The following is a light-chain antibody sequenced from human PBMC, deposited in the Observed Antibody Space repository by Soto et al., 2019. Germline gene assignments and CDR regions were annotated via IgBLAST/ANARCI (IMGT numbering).Light chain of an antibody. CDR1: SANIGAGYD. Sequence: QSVLTHPPSVSGAPVQRVTISCTGSSANIGAGYDVHWYQQLPGTAPKLLIYGNSNRPSGVPDRFSGSKSGTSASLAITGLQAEDEADYYCQSYDSSLSGSVFGGGTKLTVL. V-gene: IGLV1-40*01. CDR3: QSYDSSLSGSV. J-gene: IGLJ2*01. CDR2: GNS.